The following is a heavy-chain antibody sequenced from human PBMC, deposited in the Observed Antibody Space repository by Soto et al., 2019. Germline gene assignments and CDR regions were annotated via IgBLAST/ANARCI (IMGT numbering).Heavy chain of an antibody. CDR3: AKVIQGYYYYMDV. V-gene: IGHV3-30*02. CDR2: ISDDGSTK. CDR1: GFTFSNYA. J-gene: IGHJ6*03. Sequence: GGSLRLSCAASGFTFSNYAMSWVRQAPGKGLEWVAVISDDGSTKYYADSVKGRSTISRDNSKNTLYLQMNSLRAEDTAVYYCAKVIQGYYYYMDVWGKGTTVTVSS.